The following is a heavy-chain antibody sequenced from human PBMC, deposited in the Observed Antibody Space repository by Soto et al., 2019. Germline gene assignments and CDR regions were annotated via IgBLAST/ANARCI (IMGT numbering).Heavy chain of an antibody. V-gene: IGHV4-39*02. CDR2: IHYRGST. CDR1: GDSMTSSSYY. D-gene: IGHD4-17*01. CDR3: ARLSDYGDYEAFDI. Sequence: SETLSLTCTVSGDSMTSSSYYWGWVRQTPGKGLEYIGSIHYRGSTWYNESLKSRVTISVDTSKNHFSLRLSSVTAADTAMYYCARLSDYGDYEAFDIWGQGTMVTVSS. J-gene: IGHJ3*02.